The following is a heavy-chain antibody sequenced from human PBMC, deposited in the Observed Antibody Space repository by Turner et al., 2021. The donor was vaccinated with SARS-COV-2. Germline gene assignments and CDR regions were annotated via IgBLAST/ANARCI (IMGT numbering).Heavy chain of an antibody. V-gene: IGHV4-39*01. Sequence: QLQLQESRPGLANPSETLSRTCTFSGGSIRNSSYYWGWIRQPPGKGLGWIGNNYYSGSAYYNPSLKSRVTISVDPSKNQFSLKLTSVTAADTAVYYCARLMDTAMDYYGTDVWGQGTTVTVSS. D-gene: IGHD5-18*01. CDR1: GGSIRNSSYY. CDR3: ARLMDTAMDYYGTDV. CDR2: NYYSGSA. J-gene: IGHJ6*02.